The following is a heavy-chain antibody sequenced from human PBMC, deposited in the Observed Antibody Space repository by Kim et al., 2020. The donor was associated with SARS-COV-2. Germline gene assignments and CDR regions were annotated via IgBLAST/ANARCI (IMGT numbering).Heavy chain of an antibody. J-gene: IGHJ4*02. Sequence: GGSLRLSCAASGFTFSNAWMSWVRQAPGKGLEWVGRIKSKTDGGTTDYAAPVKGRFTISRDDSKNTLYLQMNSLKTEDTAVYYCTSQNKWGACLDYWGQGTLVTVSS. CDR1: GFTFSNAW. CDR2: IKSKTDGGTT. V-gene: IGHV3-15*01. D-gene: IGHD7-27*01. CDR3: TSQNKWGACLDY.